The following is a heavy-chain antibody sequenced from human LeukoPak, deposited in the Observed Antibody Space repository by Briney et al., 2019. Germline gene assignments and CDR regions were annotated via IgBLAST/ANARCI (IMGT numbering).Heavy chain of an antibody. CDR1: GFTFSIYA. V-gene: IGHV3-23*01. D-gene: IGHD3-3*01. CDR2: ISGNGDVT. CDR3: AKDLVTIFGVVIRNFDY. Sequence: PGGSLRLSCAVSGFTFSIYAMSWVRQAPGKGLEWVSIISGNGDVTYYVDSVKGRFTISRDNPKNTLYLQMNSLRAEDTAVYYCAKDLVTIFGVVIRNFDYWGQGTLVTVSS. J-gene: IGHJ4*02.